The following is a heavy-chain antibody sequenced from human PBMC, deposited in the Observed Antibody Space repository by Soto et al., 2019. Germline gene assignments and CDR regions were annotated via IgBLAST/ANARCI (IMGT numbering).Heavy chain of an antibody. CDR2: INSDGSST. Sequence: EVQLVESGGGLVQPGGSLRLSCAASGFTFSSYWMHWVRQAPGKGLVWVSRINSDGSSTSYADSVKGRFTISRDNAKNTLYLQMNSLRAEDTAVYYCARAPMMSYYDFWSGYEFDYWGQGTLVTVSS. CDR1: GFTFSSYW. V-gene: IGHV3-74*01. J-gene: IGHJ4*02. CDR3: ARAPMMSYYDFWSGYEFDY. D-gene: IGHD3-3*01.